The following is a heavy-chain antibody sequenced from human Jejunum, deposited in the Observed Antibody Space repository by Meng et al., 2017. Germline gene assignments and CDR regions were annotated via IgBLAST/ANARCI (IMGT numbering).Heavy chain of an antibody. CDR2: ISGSGSCI. CDR3: ARAGSTHVGTAAVVTAINLDF. V-gene: IGHV3-21*01. CDR1: GLSLSMYS. D-gene: IGHD2-21*02. J-gene: IGHJ4*02. Sequence: GESLKISCAASGLSLSMYSMNWVRQAPGKGLEWVSSISGSGSCIYYADSVKGRSTISRDNAKDSVYLQMNSLRAEGTAVYYCARAGSTHVGTAAVVTAINLDFWGQGTVVTVSS.